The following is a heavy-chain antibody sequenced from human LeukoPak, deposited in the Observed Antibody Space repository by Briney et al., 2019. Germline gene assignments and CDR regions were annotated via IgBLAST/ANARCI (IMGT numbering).Heavy chain of an antibody. CDR1: GYTFTSYG. CDR3: AGCRSTSCYMCWFAP. J-gene: IGHJ5*02. Sequence: ASVKVSCKASGYTFTSYGISWVRQAPGQGLEWMGWISAYNGNTNYAQKLQGRVTMTTDTSTSTAYMELRSLRSDDTAVDHCAGCRSTSCYMCWFAPWGQGTLVTVSS. CDR2: ISAYNGNT. D-gene: IGHD2-2*02. V-gene: IGHV1-18*01.